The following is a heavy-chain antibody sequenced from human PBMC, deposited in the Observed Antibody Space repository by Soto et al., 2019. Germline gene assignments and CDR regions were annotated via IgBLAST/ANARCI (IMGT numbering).Heavy chain of an antibody. J-gene: IGHJ4*02. CDR2: IYHSGST. CDR1: DYSISRGFY. D-gene: IGHD3-10*01. CDR3: ARGALGSSAYFDY. Sequence: KSSETLSLTCSVSDYSISRGFYWGWIRQPPGKRLEWIGNIYHSGSTYFNPSLKSRVNMSVDTSENQFSLKLSSVTATDTALYYCARGALGSSAYFDYWGPGILVTVSS. V-gene: IGHV4-38-2*01.